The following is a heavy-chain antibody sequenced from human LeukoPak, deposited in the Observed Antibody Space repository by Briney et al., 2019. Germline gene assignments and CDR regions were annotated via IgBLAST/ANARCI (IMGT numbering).Heavy chain of an antibody. CDR2: IYTSGST. D-gene: IGHD3-3*01. J-gene: IGHJ5*02. V-gene: IGHV4-61*02. Sequence: NPSQTLSHTCTVSGGSISSGSYYWSWIRQPAGKGLEWIGRIYTSGSTNYNPSLKSRVTISVDTSKNQFSQKLSSVTAADTAVYYCARVQYDFWSGYPLGWFDPWGQGTLVTVSS. CDR3: ARVQYDFWSGYPLGWFDP. CDR1: GGSISSGSYY.